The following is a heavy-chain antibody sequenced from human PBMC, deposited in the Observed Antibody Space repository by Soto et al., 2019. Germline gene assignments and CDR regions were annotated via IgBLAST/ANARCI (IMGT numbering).Heavy chain of an antibody. Sequence: PSETLSLTCTVSGGSISSSSYYWGWIRQPPGKGLEWIGYIYYSGSTNYNPSLKSRVTISVDTSKNQFSLKLSSVTAADTAVYYRARQLSPYDFWSGSDNWFEPWGQGTLVTVSS. J-gene: IGHJ5*02. D-gene: IGHD3-3*01. V-gene: IGHV4-61*05. CDR3: ARQLSPYDFWSGSDNWFEP. CDR2: IYYSGST. CDR1: GGSISSSSYY.